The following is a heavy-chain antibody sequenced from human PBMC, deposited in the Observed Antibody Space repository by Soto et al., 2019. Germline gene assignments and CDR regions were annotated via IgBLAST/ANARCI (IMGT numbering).Heavy chain of an antibody. CDR3: ARAKGGGIAAAIDY. Sequence: PSETLSLTCTVSGGSIISYYWSWSRQPPGKGLEWIGYIYYSGSTNYNPSLKSRVTISVDTSKNQFSLKLSSVTAADTAVYYCARAKGGGIAAAIDYWGQGTLVTVSS. CDR2: IYYSGST. CDR1: GGSIISYY. D-gene: IGHD6-13*01. J-gene: IGHJ4*02. V-gene: IGHV4-59*01.